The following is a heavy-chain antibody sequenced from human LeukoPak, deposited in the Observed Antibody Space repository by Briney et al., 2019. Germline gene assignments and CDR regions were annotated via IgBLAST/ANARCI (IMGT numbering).Heavy chain of an antibody. V-gene: IGHV4-59*01. D-gene: IGHD3-16*01. CDR1: GGSISSYY. J-gene: IGHJ4*02. CDR2: IYYSGST. CDR3: ARAGGFGYFDY. Sequence: SETLSLTCTVSGGSISSYYWSWVRQPPGKGLEWIGYIYYSGSTNYNPSLKSRVTISVDTSKNQFSLKLSSVTAADTAVYYCARAGGFGYFDYWGQGTLVTVSS.